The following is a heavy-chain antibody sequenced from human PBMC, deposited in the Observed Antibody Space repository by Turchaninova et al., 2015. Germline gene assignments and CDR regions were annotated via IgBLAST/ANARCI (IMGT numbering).Heavy chain of an antibody. CDR3: ARWDDDLHAFDP. Sequence: QVQLQESGPGLVKPSETLSLTCPVSGGSIRNHCGNWIRQAPGKGLEWIGLICYTGNSDYNPSIKSRVTISIDASENQFSLNLGSVTAADTAVYFCARWDDDLHAFDPWGQGTVVTVSS. V-gene: IGHV4-59*11. CDR1: GGSIRNHC. CDR2: ICYTGNS. D-gene: IGHD1-26*01. J-gene: IGHJ3*01.